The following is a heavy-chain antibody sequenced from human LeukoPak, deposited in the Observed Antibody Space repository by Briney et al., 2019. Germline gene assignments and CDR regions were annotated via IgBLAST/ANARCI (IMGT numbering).Heavy chain of an antibody. D-gene: IGHD3-3*01. J-gene: IGHJ6*02. CDR3: ARGRSRITIFGVPYYYYYYGMDV. CDR2: IYYSGST. CDR1: GGSVSSGSYY. V-gene: IGHV4-61*01. Sequence: SETLSLTCTVSGGSVSSGSYYWSWIRQPPGKGLEWIGYIYYSGSTNYNPSLKSRVTISVDTSKNQFSLKLSSVTAADTAVYYCARGRSRITIFGVPYYYYYYGMDVWGQGTTVTVSS.